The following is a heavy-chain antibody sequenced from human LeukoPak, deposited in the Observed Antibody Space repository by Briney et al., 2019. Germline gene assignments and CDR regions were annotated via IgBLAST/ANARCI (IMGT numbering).Heavy chain of an antibody. CDR2: IYYSGNT. CDR1: GVSISSSNSY. V-gene: IGHV4-39*01. J-gene: IGHJ6*03. Sequence: KTSETLSLTCTVSGVSISSSNSYWGWIRQPPGKGLEWIGSIYYSGNTYYNASLKGQVSISIDTSKNQFSLRLTSVTAADTAVYYCASSYDVLTGYHFFYYYYYMDVWGKGTTVTVSS. D-gene: IGHD3-9*01. CDR3: ASSYDVLTGYHFFYYYYYMDV.